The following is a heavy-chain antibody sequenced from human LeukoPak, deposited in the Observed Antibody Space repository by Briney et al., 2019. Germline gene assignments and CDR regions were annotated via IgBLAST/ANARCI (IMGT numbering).Heavy chain of an antibody. D-gene: IGHD1-26*01. CDR2: ISGSGGST. CDR3: AKEGASSGSYFLDY. Sequence: GGSLRLSCAASGFTFSSYGMHWVRQAPGKGLEWVSAISGSGGSTYYADSVKGRFTISRDNSKNTLYLQMNSLRAEDTAVYYCAKEGASSGSYFLDYWGQGTLVTVSS. J-gene: IGHJ4*02. CDR1: GFTFSSYG. V-gene: IGHV3-23*01.